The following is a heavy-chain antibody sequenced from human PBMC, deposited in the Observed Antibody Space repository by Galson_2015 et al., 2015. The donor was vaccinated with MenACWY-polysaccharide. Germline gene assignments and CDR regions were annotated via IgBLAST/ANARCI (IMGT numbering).Heavy chain of an antibody. CDR1: GCTFSSYA. J-gene: IGHJ5*02. D-gene: IGHD3-22*01. CDR3: ARMVTYDSSGYYFAPEINWFDP. Sequence: SVKVSCKASGCTFSSYAISWVRQAPGQGLEWMGGIIPIFGTANYAQKFQGRVTITADESTSTAYMELSSLRSEDTAVYYCARMVTYDSSGYYFAPEINWFDPWGQGTLVTVSS. V-gene: IGHV1-69*13. CDR2: IIPIFGTA.